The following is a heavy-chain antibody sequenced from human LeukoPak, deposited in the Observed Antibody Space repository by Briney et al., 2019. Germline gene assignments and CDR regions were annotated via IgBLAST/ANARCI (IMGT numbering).Heavy chain of an antibody. V-gene: IGHV1-2*02. CDR2: INPNSGGT. CDR3: ARAPYSQGYYYYMDV. CDR1: GYTFTGYY. Sequence: ASVKVSCKASGYTFTGYYMHWVRQAPGQGLEWMGWINPNSGGTNYAQKFQGRVTMTRDTSISTAYMELSRLRSDDTAVYYCARAPYSQGYYYYMDVWGKGTTVTTSS. J-gene: IGHJ6*03. D-gene: IGHD2-21*01.